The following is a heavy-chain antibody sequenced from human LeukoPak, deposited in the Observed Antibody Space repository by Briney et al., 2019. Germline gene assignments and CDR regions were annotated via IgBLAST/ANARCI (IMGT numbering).Heavy chain of an antibody. V-gene: IGHV4-34*01. CDR3: ARHRGRGASSFDY. J-gene: IGHJ4*02. D-gene: IGHD1-1*01. Sequence: PSETLSLTCAVYGGSFSGYYWSWIRQPPGKGLEWIGEINHSGSTNYNPSLKSRVTISVDTSKNQFSLKLSSVTAADTAVYYCARHRGRGASSFDYWGQGTLVTVSS. CDR2: INHSGST. CDR1: GGSFSGYY.